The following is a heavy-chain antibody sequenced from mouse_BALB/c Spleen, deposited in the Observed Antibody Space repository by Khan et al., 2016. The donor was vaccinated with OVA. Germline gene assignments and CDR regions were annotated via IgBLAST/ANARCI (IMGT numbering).Heavy chain of an antibody. CDR2: INPRSSYT. V-gene: IGHV1-4*01. CDR3: ARRTTGYAMDY. D-gene: IGHD2-14*01. Sequence: QVQLKESGAELARPGASVKMSCKASGYTFTSNTMHWVKQRPGQGLEWIGYINPRSSYTNYNQKFKDKATLTADKSSSTAYMQLSSLTSEDSAVYYCARRTTGYAMDYWGQGTSVTVSS. J-gene: IGHJ4*01. CDR1: GYTFTSNT.